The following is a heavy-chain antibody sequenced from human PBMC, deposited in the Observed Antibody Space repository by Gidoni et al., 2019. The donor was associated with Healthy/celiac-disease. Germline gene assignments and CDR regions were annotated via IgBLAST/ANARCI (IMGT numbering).Heavy chain of an antibody. CDR1: GFTFSSYG. CDR3: ARGANWNYVDWYFDL. CDR2: IWYDGSNK. J-gene: IGHJ2*01. D-gene: IGHD1-7*01. V-gene: IGHV3-33*01. Sequence: QVQLVESGGGVVQPGRSLRLSCAASGFTFSSYGMHWVRQAPGKGLEWVAVIWYDGSNKYYADSVKGRFTISRDNSKNTLYLQMTSLRAEDTAVYYCARGANWNYVDWYFDLWGRGTLVTVSS.